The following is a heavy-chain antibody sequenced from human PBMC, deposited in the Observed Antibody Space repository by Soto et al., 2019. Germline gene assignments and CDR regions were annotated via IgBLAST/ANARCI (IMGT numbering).Heavy chain of an antibody. J-gene: IGHJ5*02. D-gene: IGHD3-22*01. CDR2: IFYSGGT. CDR1: GGSILDSTYY. Sequence: QLLLQESGPGLVKPSETLSLTCTVSGGSILDSTYYWAWIRQSPGKGLEWIGTIFYSGGTFYTPSIKSRVTMSVDTSNNQFSLQLSSVTAADTAVYYCARQASGYYYGWFDPWGQGTLVTVSS. V-gene: IGHV4-39*01. CDR3: ARQASGYYYGWFDP.